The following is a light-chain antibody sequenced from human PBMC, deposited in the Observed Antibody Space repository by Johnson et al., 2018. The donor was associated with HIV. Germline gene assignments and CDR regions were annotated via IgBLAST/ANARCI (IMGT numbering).Light chain of an antibody. J-gene: IGLJ1*01. CDR2: DNN. CDR1: SSNIGNNY. V-gene: IGLV1-51*01. CDR3: GTWDSTLTTGF. Sequence: QSVLTQPPSVSAAPGQKVTISCSGSSSNIGNNYVSWYQQVPGTAPKLLIYDNNKRPSGIPGRFSGSKSGPSATLGITGLQTGAEADYYCGTWDSTLTTGFFGTGTKVTVL.